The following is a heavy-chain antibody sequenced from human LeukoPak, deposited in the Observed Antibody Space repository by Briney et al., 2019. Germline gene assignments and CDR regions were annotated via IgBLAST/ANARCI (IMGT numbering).Heavy chain of an antibody. CDR3: ASGSNLRFLEWSPFDY. Sequence: ASVKVSCKASGYTFTGYYMHWVRQAPGQGLEWMGWINPNSGGTNYAQKFQGGVTMTRDTSISTAYMELSRLRSDDTAVYYCASGSNLRFLEWSPFDYWGQGTLVTVSS. J-gene: IGHJ4*02. D-gene: IGHD3-3*01. CDR1: GYTFTGYY. CDR2: INPNSGGT. V-gene: IGHV1-2*02.